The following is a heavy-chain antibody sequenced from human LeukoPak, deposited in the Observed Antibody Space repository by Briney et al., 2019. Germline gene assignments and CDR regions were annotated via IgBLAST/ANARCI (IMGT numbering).Heavy chain of an antibody. CDR1: GFTFSSYA. D-gene: IGHD6-13*01. CDR2: ISGSGGST. J-gene: IGHJ4*02. Sequence: GGSLRLSCAASGFTFSSYAMSWVRQAPGKGLEWVSAISGSGGSTYYADSVKGRFTISRDNSKNTLYLQMNSLGAEDTAVYYCAKDGEDSSSWYSFDYWGQGTLVTVSS. CDR3: AKDGEDSSSWYSFDY. V-gene: IGHV3-23*01.